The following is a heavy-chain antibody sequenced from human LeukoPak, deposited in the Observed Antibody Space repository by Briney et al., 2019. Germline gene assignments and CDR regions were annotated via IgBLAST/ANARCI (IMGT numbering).Heavy chain of an antibody. CDR1: GFGFSNFW. Sequence: GGSLRLSCAASGFGFSNFWMSWVRQAPGKGLEWVAATSSSDPGTYHADSVRGRFTISRDNSKNTLYLQMNSLRDEDTALYYCAIHGGGTIRIEAFDVWGQGTMVTISS. J-gene: IGHJ3*01. D-gene: IGHD3-3*01. CDR3: AIHGGGTIRIEAFDV. V-gene: IGHV3-23*01. CDR2: TSSSDPGT.